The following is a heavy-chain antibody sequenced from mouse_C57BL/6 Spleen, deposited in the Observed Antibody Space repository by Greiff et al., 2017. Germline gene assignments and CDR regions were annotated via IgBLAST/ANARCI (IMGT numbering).Heavy chain of an antibody. V-gene: IGHV1-59*01. Sequence: VQLHQPGAELVRPGTSVKLSCKASGYTFTSYWMHWVKQRPGQGLEWIGVIDPSDSYTNYNQKFKGKATLTVDTSSSTAYMQLSSLTSEDSAVYYCARRIYYDYGGAMDYWGQGTSVTVSS. CDR3: ARRIYYDYGGAMDY. J-gene: IGHJ4*01. D-gene: IGHD2-4*01. CDR2: IDPSDSYT. CDR1: GYTFTSYW.